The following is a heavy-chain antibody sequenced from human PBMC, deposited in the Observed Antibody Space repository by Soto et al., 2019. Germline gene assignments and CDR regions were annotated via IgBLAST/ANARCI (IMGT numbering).Heavy chain of an antibody. CDR3: ARFRPDFWSGYYRYYYMDV. J-gene: IGHJ6*03. V-gene: IGHV3-7*01. Sequence: GGSLRLSCAASGFTFSSYWMSWVRQAPGKGLEWVANIKQDGSEKYYVDSVRGRFTISRDNAKNSLYLQMNSLRAEDTAVYYCARFRPDFWSGYYRYYYMDVWGKGTTVTVSS. D-gene: IGHD3-3*01. CDR2: IKQDGSEK. CDR1: GFTFSSYW.